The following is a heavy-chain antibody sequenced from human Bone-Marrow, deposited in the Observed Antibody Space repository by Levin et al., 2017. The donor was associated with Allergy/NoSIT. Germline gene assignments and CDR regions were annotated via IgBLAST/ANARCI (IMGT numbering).Heavy chain of an antibody. V-gene: IGHV4-59*01. D-gene: IGHD1-26*01. J-gene: IGHJ6*02. CDR2: IYHSGTT. CDR3: ARDRVIVGKTNYYYAMDV. Sequence: SETLSLTCTVSGVSISDYFWSWVRESPGKGLEWIGHIYHSGTTNYNPSLRSRVTMSLDTSNNQFSLRLRSVTAADTAIYYCARDRVIVGKTNYYYAMDVWGHGTTVSVSS. CDR1: GVSISDYF.